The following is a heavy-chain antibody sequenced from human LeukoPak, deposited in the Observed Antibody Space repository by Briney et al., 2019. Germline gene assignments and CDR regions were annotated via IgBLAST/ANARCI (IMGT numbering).Heavy chain of an antibody. J-gene: IGHJ6*02. CDR3: AKNYDSGGGGPYALDV. CDR1: GFTFANFA. V-gene: IGHV3-23*01. D-gene: IGHD3-10*01. Sequence: PGGSLRLSCAASGFTFANFAMRWVRQAPGKGLEWVSAIGTGAGAVTLYTDSVKGRFTISRDNSRNTLYLQMNSLRGEDTAVYYCAKNYDSGGGGPYALDVWGRGTTVTVSS. CDR2: IGTGAGAVT.